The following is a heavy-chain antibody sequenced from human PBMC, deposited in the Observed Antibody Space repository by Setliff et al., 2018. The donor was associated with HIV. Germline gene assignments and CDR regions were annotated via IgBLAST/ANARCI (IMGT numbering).Heavy chain of an antibody. J-gene: IGHJ4*02. D-gene: IGHD3-10*01. CDR1: GASIRSHY. Sequence: PSETLSLTCTVSGASIRSHYWSWIRQPPGKRLEWIGNIYYSESTNYNPSLKSRVTISVDTARNQFSLKVNSVTAADTAVYYCAREVNIPVRGLDYWGQGTLVTVSS. CDR2: IYYSEST. V-gene: IGHV4-59*11. CDR3: AREVNIPVRGLDY.